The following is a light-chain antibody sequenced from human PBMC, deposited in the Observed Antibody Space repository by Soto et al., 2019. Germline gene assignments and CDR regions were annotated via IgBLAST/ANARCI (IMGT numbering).Light chain of an antibody. J-gene: IGLJ1*01. V-gene: IGLV2-8*01. CDR1: SNDVGSSNF. CDR2: EVY. CDR3: SSYAGSTSIV. Sequence: QPVLTQPPSASGSPGQSVTISCTGTSNDVGSSNFVSWYQQHPGKAPKLLIYEVYKRPSGVPDRFSGSKSGNTASLTVSGLQADDEADYYCSSYAGSTSIVFGIGTKLTVL.